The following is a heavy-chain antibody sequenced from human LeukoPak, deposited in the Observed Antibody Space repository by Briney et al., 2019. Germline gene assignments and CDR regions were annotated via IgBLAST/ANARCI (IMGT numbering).Heavy chain of an antibody. J-gene: IGHJ5*02. CDR2: ISYDGRKK. D-gene: IGHD3-16*01. CDR3: ARDLGVP. CDR1: GFTFSSYG. Sequence: GRSLRLSCAASGFTFSSYGMHWVRQAPGKGLEWVTVISYDGRKKNYVDSVKGRFTISRDNYKNTVYLQMNSLRAEDTAVYYCARDLGVPWGQGTLVTVSS. V-gene: IGHV3-30*03.